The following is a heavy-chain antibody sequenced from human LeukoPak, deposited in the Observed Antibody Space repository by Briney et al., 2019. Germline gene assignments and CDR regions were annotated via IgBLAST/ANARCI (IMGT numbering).Heavy chain of an antibody. CDR1: GYTFTSYA. CDR3: ARAYYGSGSPTRFDI. D-gene: IGHD3-10*01. Sequence: ASVTASCKASGYTFTSYAMHWVRQAPGQRLEWMGWINAGNGNTKYSQKFQGRVTITRDTSASTAYMELSSLRSEDTAVYYCARAYYGSGSPTRFDIWGQGTMVTVSS. J-gene: IGHJ3*02. CDR2: INAGNGNT. V-gene: IGHV1-3*01.